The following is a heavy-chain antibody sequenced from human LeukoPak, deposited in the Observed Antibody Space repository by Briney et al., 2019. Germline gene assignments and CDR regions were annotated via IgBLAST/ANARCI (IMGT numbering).Heavy chain of an antibody. J-gene: IGHJ5*02. CDR3: ARGGAGAAASAYWFDP. CDR1: GYTFTGYY. V-gene: IGHV1-2*02. D-gene: IGHD2-2*01. Sequence: GASVKVSCKASGYTFTGYYMHWVRQAPGQGLEWMGWINPNSGGTNYAQKFQGRVTMTRDTSISTAYMELSRLRSDDTAVYYCARGGAGAAASAYWFDPWGQGTLVTVSS. CDR2: INPNSGGT.